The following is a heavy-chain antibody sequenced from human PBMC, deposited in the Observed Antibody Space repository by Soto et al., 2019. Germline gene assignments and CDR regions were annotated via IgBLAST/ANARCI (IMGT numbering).Heavy chain of an antibody. CDR1: GFTVSSNY. J-gene: IGHJ4*02. CDR2: IYSGGST. CDR3: ARAKLERLTDYFDY. V-gene: IGHV3-66*01. Sequence: GGSLRLSCAASGFTVSSNYMSWVRQAPGKGLEWVSVIYSGGSTYYADSVKGRFTISRDNSKNTLYLQMNSLRAEDTAVYYCARAKLERLTDYFDYWGQGTLVTVSS. D-gene: IGHD1-1*01.